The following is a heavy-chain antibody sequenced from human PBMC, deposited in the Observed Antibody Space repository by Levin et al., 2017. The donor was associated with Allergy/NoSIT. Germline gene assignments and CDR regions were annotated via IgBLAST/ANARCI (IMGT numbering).Heavy chain of an antibody. CDR2: TSHDGSNT. CDR3: ARDSSGTTMVLFDY. J-gene: IGHJ4*02. D-gene: IGHD4/OR15-4a*01. Sequence: GESLKISCAASGFTFTNYAMHWVRQAPGEGLEWVAGTSHDGSNTYHSDSVKGRFTISRDNSKNTLYLQMNSLRAEDTAVYYCARDSSGTTMVLFDYWGQGILVTVSS. CDR1: GFTFTNYA. V-gene: IGHV3-30-3*01.